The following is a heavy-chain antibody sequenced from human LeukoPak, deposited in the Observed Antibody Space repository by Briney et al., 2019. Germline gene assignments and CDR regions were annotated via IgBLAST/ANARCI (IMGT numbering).Heavy chain of an antibody. CDR1: GFTFSSYR. D-gene: IGHD4-17*01. CDR3: ARDNLRRGYGDYKAKLMRPTPAPYDY. CDR2: IKQDGSEK. J-gene: IGHJ4*02. Sequence: PGGSLRLSCAASGFTFSSYRMSWVRQAPGKGLEWVANIKQDGSEKYYVDSVKGRFTISRDNAKNSLYLQMNSLRAEDTAVYYCARDNLRRGYGDYKAKLMRPTPAPYDYWGQGTLVTVSS. V-gene: IGHV3-7*01.